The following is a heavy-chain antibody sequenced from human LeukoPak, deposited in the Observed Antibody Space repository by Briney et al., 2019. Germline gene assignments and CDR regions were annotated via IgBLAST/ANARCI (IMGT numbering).Heavy chain of an antibody. V-gene: IGHV1-18*01. CDR2: ISAYNGNT. CDR3: ARDTRRYSSSWYPPDY. CDR1: GYTFTSYG. Sequence: GASVKVSCKASGYTFTSYGISWVRQAPGQGLEWMGWISAYNGNTNYAQKLQGRVTMTTDTSTRTAYMELRSLRSDDTAVYYCARDTRRYSSSWYPPDYWGQGTLVTVSS. D-gene: IGHD6-13*01. J-gene: IGHJ4*02.